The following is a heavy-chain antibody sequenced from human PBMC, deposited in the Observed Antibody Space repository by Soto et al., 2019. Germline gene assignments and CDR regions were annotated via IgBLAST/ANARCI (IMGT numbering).Heavy chain of an antibody. D-gene: IGHD7-27*01. CDR3: ARDKWGDSYYYYYYGMDV. Sequence: SETLSLTCTVSGGSVSSGSYYWSWIRQPPGKGLEWIGYIYYSGSTNYNPSLKSRVTISVDTSKNQFSLKLSSVTAADTAVYYCARDKWGDSYYYYYYGMDVWGQGTTVTVSS. CDR2: IYYSGST. V-gene: IGHV4-61*01. CDR1: GGSVSSGSYY. J-gene: IGHJ6*02.